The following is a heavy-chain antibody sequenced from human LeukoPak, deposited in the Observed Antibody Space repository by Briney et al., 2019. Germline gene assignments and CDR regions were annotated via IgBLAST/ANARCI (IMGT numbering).Heavy chain of an antibody. J-gene: IGHJ4*02. V-gene: IGHV4-34*01. CDR1: GGSFSGYY. Sequence: SETLSLTCAVYGGSFSGYYWIWIRQPPGKGLEWIGEINHSGSTNYNPSLKSRVTISVDTSKNQFSLKLSSVTAADTAVYYCARPGGSGYYGALDYWGQGTLVTVSS. CDR2: INHSGST. D-gene: IGHD3-3*01. CDR3: ARPGGSGYYGALDY.